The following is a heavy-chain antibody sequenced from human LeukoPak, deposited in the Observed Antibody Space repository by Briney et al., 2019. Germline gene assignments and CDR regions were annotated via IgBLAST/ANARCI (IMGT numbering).Heavy chain of an antibody. CDR2: ISYDGSNK. J-gene: IGHJ5*02. CDR1: GFTFSSYA. CDR3: ARASFAT. Sequence: PGGSLRLSCAASGFTFSSYAMHWVRQAPGKGLEWVAVISYDGSNKYYADSVKGRFTISRDNSKSTLYLQMNSLRAEDTAVYYCARASFATWGQGTLVTVSS. D-gene: IGHD3-3*01. V-gene: IGHV3-30-3*01.